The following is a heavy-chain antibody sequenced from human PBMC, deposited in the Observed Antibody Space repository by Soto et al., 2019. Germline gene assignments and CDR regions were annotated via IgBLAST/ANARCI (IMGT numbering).Heavy chain of an antibody. V-gene: IGHV3-30*18. Sequence: QVQLVESGGGVVHPGTSLRLSCVTSGFTFSSFAMDWVRQAPGKGLEWVAAISFDGRDISYRESVKGRFTISRDKSKNPVYRQRTSRRPEDRVVYYCAKESLDYFVAGGFYAPPFAHWGQGTLVPVSP. CDR1: GFTFSSFA. D-gene: IGHD3-10*01. CDR3: AKESLDYFVAGGFYAPPFAH. CDR2: ISFDGRDI. J-gene: IGHJ4*02.